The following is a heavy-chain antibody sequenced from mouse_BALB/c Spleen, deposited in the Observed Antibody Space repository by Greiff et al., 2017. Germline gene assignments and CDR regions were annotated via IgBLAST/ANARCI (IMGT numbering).Heavy chain of an antibody. D-gene: IGHD2-1*01. J-gene: IGHJ3*01. Sequence: VQLVESGAELAKPGASVKMSCKASGYTFTSYWMHWVKQRPGQGLEWIGYINPSTGYTEYNQKFKDKATLTADKSSSTAYMQLSSLTSEDSAVYYCARSYGNYAWFAYWGQGTLVTVSA. CDR1: GYTFTSYW. CDR2: INPSTGYT. CDR3: ARSYGNYAWFAY. V-gene: IGHV1-7*01.